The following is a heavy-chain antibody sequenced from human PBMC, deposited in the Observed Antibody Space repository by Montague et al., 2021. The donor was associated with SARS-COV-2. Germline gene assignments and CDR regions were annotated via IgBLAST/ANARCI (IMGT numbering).Heavy chain of an antibody. CDR2: ISYSGRT. D-gene: IGHD3-10*01. Sequence: SETLSLTCTDSGGSVSSSPYYWGWIRQPPGRGLEWVGSISYSGRTYFXXXLKSRLTISVDSSENQFSLRLSSVTAADTAVYYCASSYYYGSGTYVYNYYMDVWGKGTTVTVSS. V-gene: IGHV4-39*01. J-gene: IGHJ6*03. CDR1: GGSVSSSPYY. CDR3: ASSYYYGSGTYVYNYYMDV.